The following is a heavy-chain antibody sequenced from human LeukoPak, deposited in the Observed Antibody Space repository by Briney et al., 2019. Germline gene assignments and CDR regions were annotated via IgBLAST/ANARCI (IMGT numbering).Heavy chain of an antibody. Sequence: GESLRLSCAASGISISSYAMSWVRQAPGKGLEWVSGISISGGSTSYADSVKGRFTISRDNPRNTLYMETNSLRAEDTALYYCAIMHPYNDGRGYWDQWGQGTLVTVSS. D-gene: IGHD3-22*01. J-gene: IGHJ4*02. V-gene: IGHV3-23*01. CDR2: ISISGGST. CDR3: AIMHPYNDGRGYWDQ. CDR1: GISISSYA.